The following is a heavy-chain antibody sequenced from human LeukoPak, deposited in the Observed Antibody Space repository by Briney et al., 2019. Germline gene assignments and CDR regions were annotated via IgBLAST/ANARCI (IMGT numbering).Heavy chain of an antibody. D-gene: IGHD2-15*01. CDR2: IYPGDSDT. CDR1: GYSFTSYW. Sequence: GESLKISCKGSGYSFTSYWIGWVRQMPGKGLEWMGIIYPGDSDTRYSPSFQGQVTISADKSISTAYLQWSSLEASGTAMYYCARRGGYCSGGSCYYFDYWGQGTLVTVSS. J-gene: IGHJ4*02. V-gene: IGHV5-51*01. CDR3: ARRGGYCSGGSCYYFDY.